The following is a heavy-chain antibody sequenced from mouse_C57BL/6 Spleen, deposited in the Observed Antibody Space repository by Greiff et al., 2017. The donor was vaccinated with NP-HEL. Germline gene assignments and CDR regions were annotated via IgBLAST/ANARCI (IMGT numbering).Heavy chain of an antibody. Sequence: DVKLVESGGGLVKPGGSLKLSCAASGFTFSSYAMSWVRQTPEKRLEWVATISDAGSYTYYPDNVKGRFTFSRDTASNTLSLQMRHLKSEETAMDYCAREERGAMEYWGQGTSVTVAS. J-gene: IGHJ4*01. CDR3: AREERGAMEY. CDR2: ISDAGSYT. V-gene: IGHV5-4*03. CDR1: GFTFSSYA.